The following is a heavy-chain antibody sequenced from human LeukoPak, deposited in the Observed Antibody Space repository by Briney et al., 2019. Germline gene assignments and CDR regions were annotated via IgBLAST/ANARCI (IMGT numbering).Heavy chain of an antibody. CDR2: IYHSGST. CDR3: AKGAEIDL. J-gene: IGHJ5*02. CDR1: GYSISSGYY. D-gene: IGHD3-16*01. Sequence: SETLSLTCAVSGYSISSGYYWGWIRQPPGKGLEWIGSIYHSGSTYYNPSLKSRVTISVDTSKNQFSLKLSSVTAADTAVYYCAKGAEIDLWGQGTLVTVSS. V-gene: IGHV4-38-2*01.